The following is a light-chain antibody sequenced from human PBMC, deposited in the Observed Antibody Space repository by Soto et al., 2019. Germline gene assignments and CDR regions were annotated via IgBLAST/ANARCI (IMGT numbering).Light chain of an antibody. J-gene: IGLJ1*01. Sequence: QSVLTQPASVSGSPGQSITISCTGTSSDVGRYNYVSWYQQHPGKAPKLMIYDVSSRPSGVSTRFSGSKSGNTASLTISGLQAEDAADYYCSSYTRDTTQGFGTGTKLTVL. CDR1: SSDVGRYNY. V-gene: IGLV2-14*01. CDR3: SSYTRDTTQG. CDR2: DVS.